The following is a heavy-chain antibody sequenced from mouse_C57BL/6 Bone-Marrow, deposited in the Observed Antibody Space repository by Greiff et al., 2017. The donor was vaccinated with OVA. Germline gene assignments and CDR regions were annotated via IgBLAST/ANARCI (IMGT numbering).Heavy chain of an antibody. D-gene: IGHD1-1*01. CDR1: GFNIKDDY. Sequence: LVESGAELVRPGASVKLSCTASGFNIKDDYMHWVKQRPEQGLEWIGWIDPENGDTEYASKFQGKATITADTSSNTAYLQLSSLTSEDTAVYYCTPHGSSPWFAYWGQGTLVTVSA. CDR3: TPHGSSPWFAY. CDR2: IDPENGDT. J-gene: IGHJ3*01. V-gene: IGHV14-4*01.